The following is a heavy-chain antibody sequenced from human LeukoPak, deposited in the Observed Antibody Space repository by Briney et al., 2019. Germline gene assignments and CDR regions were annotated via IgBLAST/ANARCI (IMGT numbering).Heavy chain of an antibody. V-gene: IGHV4-59*01. J-gene: IGHJ5*02. CDR3: ARAGTIFGVVNNWFDP. Sequence: SETLSLTCTVSGGSISSYYWSWIRQPPGKGLEWIGYIYYSGSTNHNPPFKSRVTISVDTSKNQFSLKLSSVTAADTAVYYCARAGTIFGVVNNWFDPWGQGTLVTVSS. CDR2: IYYSGST. CDR1: GGSISSYY. D-gene: IGHD3-3*01.